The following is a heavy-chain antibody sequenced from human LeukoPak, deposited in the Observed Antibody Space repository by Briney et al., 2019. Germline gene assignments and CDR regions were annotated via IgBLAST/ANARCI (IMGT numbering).Heavy chain of an antibody. Sequence: GGSLRLSCAASGFTFPNYAMSWVRQAPGKGLEWVSGISGSGGSTYYADSVKGRFTISRDNSKNTLYLQMSNLRAEDTALYYCAKGYWNPGYWGQGTLVTVS. CDR2: ISGSGGST. CDR1: GFTFPNYA. CDR3: AKGYWNPGY. V-gene: IGHV3-23*01. D-gene: IGHD1-1*01. J-gene: IGHJ4*02.